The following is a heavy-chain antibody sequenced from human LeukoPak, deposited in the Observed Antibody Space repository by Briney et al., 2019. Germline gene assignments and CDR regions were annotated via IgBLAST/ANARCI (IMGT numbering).Heavy chain of an antibody. CDR2: ISSSSSTI. V-gene: IGHV3-48*01. D-gene: IGHD6-13*01. Sequence: GGSLRLSCAASGFTFSSYSMNWVRQAPGKGLEWVSYISSSSSTIYYADSVKGRFTISRDNSKNTLYLQMNSLRAEDTALYYCAKGGYSSGWYGDYFDYWGQGTLVTVSS. CDR1: GFTFSSYS. J-gene: IGHJ4*02. CDR3: AKGGYSSGWYGDYFDY.